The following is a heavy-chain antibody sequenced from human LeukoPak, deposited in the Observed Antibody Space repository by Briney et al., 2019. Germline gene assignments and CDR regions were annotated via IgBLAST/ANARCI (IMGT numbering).Heavy chain of an antibody. CDR2: ISSDGSNE. V-gene: IGHV3-30*03. J-gene: IGHJ6*02. Sequence: GRSLRLSCAASGFTFSSYGMHWVRQAPGKGLEWVAVISSDGSNEYYADSVKGRFTISRDNSKNTLYLQMNSLRAEDTAVYYCARDISAAASYYYYGMDVWGQGTTVTVSS. D-gene: IGHD6-13*01. CDR3: ARDISAAASYYYYGMDV. CDR1: GFTFSSYG.